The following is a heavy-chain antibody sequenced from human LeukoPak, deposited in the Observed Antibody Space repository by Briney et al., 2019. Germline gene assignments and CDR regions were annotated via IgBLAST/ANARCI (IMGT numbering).Heavy chain of an antibody. CDR2: INPSGGST. V-gene: IGHV1-46*01. CDR1: GYTFTSYY. J-gene: IGHJ6*02. D-gene: IGHD2-2*01. Sequence: ASVKVSCKASGYTFTSYYMHWVRQAPGQGLEWMGIINPSGGSTSYAQKFQGRVTISVDTSKNQFSLKLSSVTAADTAVYYCARLVVVPAAMRGYYYYYGMDVWGQGTTVTVSS. CDR3: ARLVVVPAAMRGYYYYYGMDV.